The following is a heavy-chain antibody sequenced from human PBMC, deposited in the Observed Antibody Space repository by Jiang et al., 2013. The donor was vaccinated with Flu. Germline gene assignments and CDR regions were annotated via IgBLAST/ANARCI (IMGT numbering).Heavy chain of an antibody. J-gene: IGHJ2*01. Sequence: GPGLVKPSQTLSLTCAVSGGSISSGGYSWSWIRQPPGKGLEWIGYVYYSGSTLYNPSLRSRVTMSVDRSKNQFSLKLNSVTAADTAVYYCARDRRYLYSDTDGGSPNYKDWYFDLWGRGTLVTVSS. CDR1: GGSISSGGYS. CDR3: ARDRRYLYSDTDGGSPNYKDWYFDL. D-gene: IGHD2-8*01. V-gene: IGHV4-30-2*01. CDR2: VYYSGST.